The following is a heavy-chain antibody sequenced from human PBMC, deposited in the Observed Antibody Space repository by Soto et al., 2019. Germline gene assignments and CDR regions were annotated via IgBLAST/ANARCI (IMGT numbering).Heavy chain of an antibody. CDR2: ISGSGGSI. D-gene: IGHD3-22*01. Sequence: GGSLRLSCAASGFTFSSYAMSWVRQAPGKGLEWVSAISGSGGSIYYADSVKGRFTISRDNAKNSLYLQMNSLRAEDTAVYYCARLGGDSSGYHYWGQGTLVTVSS. V-gene: IGHV3-23*01. J-gene: IGHJ4*02. CDR1: GFTFSSYA. CDR3: ARLGGDSSGYHY.